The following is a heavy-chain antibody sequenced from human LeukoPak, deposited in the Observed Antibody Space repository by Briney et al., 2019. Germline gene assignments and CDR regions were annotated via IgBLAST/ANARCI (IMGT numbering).Heavy chain of an antibody. CDR2: IYYSGST. J-gene: IGHJ6*04. CDR1: GGSISSYY. Sequence: SETLSLTCTVSGGSISSYYWSWIRQPPGKGLEWIGYIYYSGSTNYNPSLKSRVTISVDTSKNQFSLKLSSVTAADTAVYYCAGSANGYWDVWGKGTTVTVSS. CDR3: AGSANGYWDV. V-gene: IGHV4-59*01. D-gene: IGHD2-8*02.